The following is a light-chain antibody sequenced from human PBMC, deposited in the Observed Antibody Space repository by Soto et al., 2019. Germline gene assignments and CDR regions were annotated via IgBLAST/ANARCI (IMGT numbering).Light chain of an antibody. CDR2: GAS. Sequence: EIVLTQSPGTLSLSPGERATLSCRASQSVSNNYLAWYQQKPGQAPRLLIYGASNRATGIPDRFSGSGSGTEFTLTISSLQADDFAIYYCQQYNGYRLAFGGGTKVDIK. CDR3: QQYNGYRLA. J-gene: IGKJ4*01. CDR1: QSVSNNY. V-gene: IGKV3-20*01.